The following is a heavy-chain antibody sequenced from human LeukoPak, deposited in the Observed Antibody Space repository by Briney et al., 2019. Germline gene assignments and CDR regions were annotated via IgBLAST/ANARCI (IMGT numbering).Heavy chain of an antibody. J-gene: IGHJ4*02. CDR2: ISSSSSYI. D-gene: IGHD3-9*01. CDR3: ARAGYPSGYDILTGYYGGLNFDY. V-gene: IGHV3-21*01. Sequence: PGGSLRLSCAASGFTFSSYSMNWVRQAPGKGLEWVSSISSSSSYIYYADSVKGRFTISRDNAKNSLYLQMNSLRAEDTAVYYCARAGYPSGYDILTGYYGGLNFDYWGRGTLVTVSS. CDR1: GFTFSSYS.